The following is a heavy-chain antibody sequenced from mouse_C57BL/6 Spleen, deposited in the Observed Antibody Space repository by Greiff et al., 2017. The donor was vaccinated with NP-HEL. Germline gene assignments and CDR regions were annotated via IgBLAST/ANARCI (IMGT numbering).Heavy chain of an antibody. J-gene: IGHJ3*01. V-gene: IGHV1-82*01. CDR3: AWRGFAY. CDR1: GYAFSSSW. CDR2: IYPGDGDT. Sequence: QVQLQQSGPELVKPGASVKISCKASGYAFSSSWMNWVKQRPGKGLEWIGRIYPGDGDTNYNGKFKGKATLTADKSSSTAYMQLSSMTSEDSAVYFCAWRGFAYWGQGTLVTVSA.